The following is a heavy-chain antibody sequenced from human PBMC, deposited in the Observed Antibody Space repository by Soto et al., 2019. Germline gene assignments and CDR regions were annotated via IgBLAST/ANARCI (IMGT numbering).Heavy chain of an antibody. Sequence: QVQLVQSGAEVKKTGSSVKVSCKSSGYTFTIYTVTWVRQAPGQGLEWMGRIIPIFTQTNYAQKFQDRVTITADKATSTVYMELSGLSYEDTAVYYCARGGVGAAGGMDVLGQGTTVTVSS. D-gene: IGHD1-26*01. CDR1: GYTFTIYT. J-gene: IGHJ6*02. CDR3: ARGGVGAAGGMDV. V-gene: IGHV1-69*08. CDR2: IIPIFTQT.